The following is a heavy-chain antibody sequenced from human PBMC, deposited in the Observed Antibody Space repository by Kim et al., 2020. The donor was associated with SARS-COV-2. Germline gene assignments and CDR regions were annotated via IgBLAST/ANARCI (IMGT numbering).Heavy chain of an antibody. CDR2: ISSSGSTI. V-gene: IGHV3-48*03. CDR3: ARERWGETALGDY. J-gene: IGHJ4*02. D-gene: IGHD3-16*01. Sequence: GGSLRLSCAASGFTFSSYEMNWVRQAPGKGLEWVSYISSSGSTIYYADSVKGRFTISRDNAKNSLYLQMNSLRAEDTAVYYCARERWGETALGDYWGQGTLVTVSS. CDR1: GFTFSSYE.